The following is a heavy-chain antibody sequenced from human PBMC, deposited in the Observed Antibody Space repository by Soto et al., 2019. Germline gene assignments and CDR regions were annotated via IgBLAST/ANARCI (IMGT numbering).Heavy chain of an antibody. J-gene: IGHJ6*02. V-gene: IGHV4-39*01. CDR3: TKSSGSYGGYYYYALDV. CDR1: GGSISSTSFY. CDR2: IYYSGST. D-gene: IGHD1-26*01. Sequence: SETLSLTCTVSGGSISSTSFYWGWIRQPPGKGLEWIGNIYYSGSTYYNPSLKSRVTISVDTSKNQFSLKLNSVTAADTAVYYCTKSSGSYGGYYYYALDVWGQGTTVTVSS.